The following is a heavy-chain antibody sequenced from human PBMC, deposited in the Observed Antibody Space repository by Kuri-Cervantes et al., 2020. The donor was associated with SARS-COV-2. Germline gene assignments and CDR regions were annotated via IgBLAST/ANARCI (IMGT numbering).Heavy chain of an antibody. CDR1: GGTFSSYA. CDR3: ARPYCTTSTCYDGTFDS. Sequence: SVKVSCKASGGTFSSYAVTWVRQAPGRGLEWMGRIIPLFGTTIYAEKFRGGVTITADKSTNPAYMELSSLRSEHTAVYYCARPYCTTSTCYDGTFDSWGQETLVTVSS. V-gene: IGHV1-69*06. J-gene: IGHJ4*02. D-gene: IGHD2-2*01. CDR2: IIPLFGTT.